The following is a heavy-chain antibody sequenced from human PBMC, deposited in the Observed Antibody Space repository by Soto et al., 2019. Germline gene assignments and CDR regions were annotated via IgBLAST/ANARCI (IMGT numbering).Heavy chain of an antibody. CDR1: GYTFTSYG. CDR2: ISAYNGNT. J-gene: IGHJ6*02. V-gene: IGHV1-18*04. D-gene: IGHD3-3*01. CDR3: ARRLKDDSGSSPYYSAFDV. Sequence: ASVKVSCKASGYTFTSYGISWVRQAPGQGLEWMGWISAYNGNTNYAQKLQGRVTMTTDTSISTAYLQWSSLKASDSGMYYCARRLKDDSGSSPYYSAFDVWGRGTTVTVSS.